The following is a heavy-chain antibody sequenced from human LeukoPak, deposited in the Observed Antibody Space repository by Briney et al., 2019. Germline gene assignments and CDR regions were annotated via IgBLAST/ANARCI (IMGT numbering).Heavy chain of an antibody. D-gene: IGHD5-18*01. Sequence: GGSLRLSCAASGFTFSSYEMSWVRQAPGKGLEWVSYISSSGSTIYYADSVKGRFTISRDNAKNSLYLQMNSLRAEDTAVYYCARSYDDTAFDYWGQGILVTVSS. J-gene: IGHJ4*02. CDR1: GFTFSSYE. CDR2: ISSSGSTI. CDR3: ARSYDDTAFDY. V-gene: IGHV3-48*03.